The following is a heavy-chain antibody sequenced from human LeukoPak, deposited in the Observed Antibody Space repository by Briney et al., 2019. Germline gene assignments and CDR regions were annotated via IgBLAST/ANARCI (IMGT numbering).Heavy chain of an antibody. V-gene: IGHV3-30*18. J-gene: IGHJ6*02. CDR1: GFTFSSYG. CDR3: AKGHFGYCSSTSCPRYYYYGMDV. Sequence: GGSLRLSCATSGFTFSSYGMHWVRQAPGKGLEWVAVISYDGSNKHYADSVKGRFTISRDNSKNTLYLQMNSLRAEDTAVYYCAKGHFGYCSSTSCPRYYYYGMDVWGQGTTVTVSS. CDR2: ISYDGSNK. D-gene: IGHD2-2*01.